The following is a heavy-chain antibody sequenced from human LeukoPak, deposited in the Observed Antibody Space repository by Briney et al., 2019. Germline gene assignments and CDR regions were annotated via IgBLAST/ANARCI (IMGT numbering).Heavy chain of an antibody. CDR3: ARGAPGY. CDR1: GGSFSGYQ. J-gene: IGHJ4*02. CDR2: INHSGST. V-gene: IGHV4-34*01. Sequence: AETLSLICAVYGGSFSGYQWTWIRQPPGKGLEWIGEINHSGSTNYNPSLKSRVTISVDTSKNQFSLKLSSVTAADTAVYYCARGAPGYWGQGTLVTVSS.